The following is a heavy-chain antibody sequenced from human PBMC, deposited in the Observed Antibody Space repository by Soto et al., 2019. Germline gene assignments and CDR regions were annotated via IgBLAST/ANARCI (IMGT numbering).Heavy chain of an antibody. CDR3: ALSQVVQAALRGSWFDP. J-gene: IGHJ5*02. Sequence: ASVKVSCKASGGTFSSYAISWVRQAPGQGLEWMGGIIPIFGTANYAQKFQGRVTITADKSTSTAYMELSSLRSEDTAVYYCALSQVVQAALRGSWFDPWGQGTLVTVSS. V-gene: IGHV1-69*06. CDR2: IIPIFGTA. D-gene: IGHD2-2*02. CDR1: GGTFSSYA.